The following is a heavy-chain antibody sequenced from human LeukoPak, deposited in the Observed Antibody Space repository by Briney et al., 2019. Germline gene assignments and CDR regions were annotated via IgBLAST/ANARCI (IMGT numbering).Heavy chain of an antibody. V-gene: IGHV1-8*01. CDR1: GFTFSNYD. CDR2: LNPKSGDT. Sequence: ASVKVSCKASGFTFSNYDINWVRQAPGQGLEWMGWLNPKSGDTGYAQKFQGRVAMSRNTSITTAYMEVSSLTSEDTAVYYCARGTALSSPLEYWGQGTLVTVSS. D-gene: IGHD2-21*02. J-gene: IGHJ4*02. CDR3: ARGTALSSPLEY.